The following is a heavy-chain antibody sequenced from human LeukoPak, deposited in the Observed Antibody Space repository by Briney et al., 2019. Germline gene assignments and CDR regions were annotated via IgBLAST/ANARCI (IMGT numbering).Heavy chain of an antibody. CDR3: TTPQYCSSTSCLKRIAVAVGFDY. CDR2: IKSKTDGGTT. V-gene: IGHV3-15*01. Sequence: GGSLRLSCAASGFTFSNAWMTWVRQAPGKGPEWVGRIKSKTDGGTTDYAAPVKGRFTISRDDSKNTLYLQMNSLKTEDTAVYYCTTPQYCSSTSCLKRIAVAVGFDYWGQGTLVTVSS. J-gene: IGHJ4*02. D-gene: IGHD2-2*01. CDR1: GFTFSNAW.